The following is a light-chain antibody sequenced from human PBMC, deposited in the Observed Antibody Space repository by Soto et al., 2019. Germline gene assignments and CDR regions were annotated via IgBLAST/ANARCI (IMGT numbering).Light chain of an antibody. V-gene: IGKV3-20*01. CDR1: QSITSNF. J-gene: IGKJ2*01. CDR3: QQYGRSPLMYT. Sequence: EIVLTQSPGTLSLSPGERASLFCRASQSITSNFLAWYQQKPGQAPRLLIYGASTRAAGVPDRFSGSGSGTDFTLTITRLEPEDFAVYYCQQYGRSPLMYTFGQGTKLGV. CDR2: GAS.